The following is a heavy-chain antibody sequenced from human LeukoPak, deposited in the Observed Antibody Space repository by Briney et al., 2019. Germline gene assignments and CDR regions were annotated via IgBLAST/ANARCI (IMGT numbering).Heavy chain of an antibody. CDR3: ARGNHLDY. CDR2: INTDGSST. Sequence: GGSLRLSCAASGFTFSSYWMDWVRQAPGKGLVWVSRINTDGSSTTYADFVKGRFIVSRDNAKNTLYLQMNSLRAEDTAVYYCARGNHLDYWGQGTLVTVSS. D-gene: IGHD1-14*01. V-gene: IGHV3-74*03. CDR1: GFTFSSYW. J-gene: IGHJ4*02.